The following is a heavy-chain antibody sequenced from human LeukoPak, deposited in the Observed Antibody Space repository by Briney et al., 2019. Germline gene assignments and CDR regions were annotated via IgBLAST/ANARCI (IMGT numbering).Heavy chain of an antibody. D-gene: IGHD3-3*01. CDR3: ARDNLDFWSGDHYFDY. CDR2: ISSSGSTI. J-gene: IGHJ4*02. CDR1: GFTFSSYE. V-gene: IGHV3-48*03. Sequence: GGSLRLSCAASGFTFSSYEMNWVRQAPGKGLDWVSYISSSGSTIYYADSVKGRFTISRDNAKNTLYLQMNSLRAEDTAVYYCARDNLDFWSGDHYFDYWGQGTLVTVSS.